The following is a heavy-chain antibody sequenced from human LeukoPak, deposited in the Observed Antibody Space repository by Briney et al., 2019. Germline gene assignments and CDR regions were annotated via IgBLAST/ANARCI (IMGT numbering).Heavy chain of an antibody. Sequence: PGGSLRLSCAASGFTFSSYSMNWVRQAPGKGLEWVSSISSSSSYIYYADSVKGRFTISRDTSKNTLSLQMNSLRVEDTAVYYCAKVRMITMIAYDAFDIWGQGTMVTVSS. D-gene: IGHD3-22*01. J-gene: IGHJ3*02. CDR3: AKVRMITMIAYDAFDI. CDR2: ISSSSSYI. V-gene: IGHV3-21*04. CDR1: GFTFSSYS.